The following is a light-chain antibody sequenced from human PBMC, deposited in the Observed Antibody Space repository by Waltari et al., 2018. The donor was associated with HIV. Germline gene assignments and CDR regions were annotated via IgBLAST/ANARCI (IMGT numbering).Light chain of an antibody. Sequence: DIQMTQSPSSLSASVGDRVTITCRASQSISSYLNWYQQKPGKAPKLLIYAASSLQSGVPSRCSGSGSGTDFTLTISSLQPEDCATYYCQQSYSTPYTCGQGTKLEIK. CDR2: AAS. CDR3: QQSYSTPYT. J-gene: IGKJ2*01. CDR1: QSISSY. V-gene: IGKV1-39*01.